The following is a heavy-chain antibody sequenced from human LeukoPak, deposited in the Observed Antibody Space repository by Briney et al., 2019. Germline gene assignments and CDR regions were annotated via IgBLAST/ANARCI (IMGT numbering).Heavy chain of an antibody. D-gene: IGHD3-22*01. V-gene: IGHV4-34*01. CDR3: ARGISSGYQR. J-gene: IGHJ4*02. CDR1: GFTFSSYA. Sequence: GSLRLSCAASGFTFSSYAMSWIRQPPGKGLEWIGEINHSGSTNYNPSLKSRVTISVDTSKNQFSLKLSSVTAADTAVYYCARGISSGYQRWGQGTLVTVSS. CDR2: INHSGST.